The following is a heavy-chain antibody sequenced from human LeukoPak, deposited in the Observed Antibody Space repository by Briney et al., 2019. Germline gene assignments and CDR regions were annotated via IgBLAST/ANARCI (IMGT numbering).Heavy chain of an antibody. V-gene: IGHV3-74*01. Sequence: PGGFLRLSCAASGFTFSNYWMHWVRRAPGKGLVWVSRISSDGSGTSYAGSVKGRFTISRDNAENTLFLQMNSLRVEDTAVYYCARVTGGRYFDYWGQGTLVTVSS. J-gene: IGHJ4*02. CDR3: ARVTGGRYFDY. CDR1: GFTFSNYW. CDR2: ISSDGSGT. D-gene: IGHD1-14*01.